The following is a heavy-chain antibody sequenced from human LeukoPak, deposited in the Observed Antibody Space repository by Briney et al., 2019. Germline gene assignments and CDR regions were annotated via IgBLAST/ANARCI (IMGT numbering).Heavy chain of an antibody. J-gene: IGHJ4*02. CDR2: ISYSGHT. CDR1: GGSISDYY. Sequence: SETLSLTCTVSGGSISDYYWSWIRQPPGKGLEWIAYISYSGHTDYNPPLKSRVTISVDTSKNQFSLNLNSVTPADTAMYYCTRVRRDGYNYVDLWGQGTMVTVSS. V-gene: IGHV4-59*01. D-gene: IGHD5-24*01. CDR3: TRVRRDGYNYVDL.